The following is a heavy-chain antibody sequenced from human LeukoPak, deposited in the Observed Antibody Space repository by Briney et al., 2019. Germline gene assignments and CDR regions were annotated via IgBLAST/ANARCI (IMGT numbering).Heavy chain of an antibody. Sequence: ASVKVSCKASGYTFTNNFMHWVRQAPGQGLEWIGIINPSGDNTWYAQKFQGRVTMTRDMATSTDYLEVSSLRSEDTAVYYCARDNSLRDTGWWFDPWGQGTLVTVSS. V-gene: IGHV1-46*01. CDR3: ARDNSLRDTGWWFDP. CDR2: INPSGDNT. J-gene: IGHJ5*02. CDR1: GYTFTNNF. D-gene: IGHD2-8*02.